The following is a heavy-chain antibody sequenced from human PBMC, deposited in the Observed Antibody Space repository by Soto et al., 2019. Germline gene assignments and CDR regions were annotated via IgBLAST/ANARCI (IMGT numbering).Heavy chain of an antibody. CDR1: GGSFSGYY. Sequence: SETLSLTCAVYGGSFSGYYWSWIRQPPGKGLEWIGYIYYSGSTNYNPSLKSRVTISVDTSKNQFSLKLSSVTAADTAVYYCASSTWTPNGAFDIWGQGTMVTVSS. CDR3: ASSTWTPNGAFDI. D-gene: IGHD5-12*01. V-gene: IGHV4-59*01. CDR2: IYYSGST. J-gene: IGHJ3*02.